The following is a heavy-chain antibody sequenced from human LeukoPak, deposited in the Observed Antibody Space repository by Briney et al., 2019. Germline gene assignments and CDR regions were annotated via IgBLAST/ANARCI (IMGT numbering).Heavy chain of an antibody. CDR3: ARYSESRYDSGVSRWFDP. CDR1: GGSISSYY. J-gene: IGHJ5*02. CDR2: IYYTGST. V-gene: IGHV4-59*01. Sequence: PSETLSLTCTVSGGSISSYYWSWIRQPPRKGLEWIGYIYYTGSTNYSPSLKSRVTMSVDTSKNQFSLILSSVTAADTAVYYCARYSESRYDSGVSRWFDPWGHGTLVTVSS. D-gene: IGHD3-10*01.